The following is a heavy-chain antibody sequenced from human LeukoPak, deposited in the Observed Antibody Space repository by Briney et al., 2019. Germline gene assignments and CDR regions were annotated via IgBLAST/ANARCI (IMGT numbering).Heavy chain of an antibody. CDR2: IYYSGST. J-gene: IGHJ4*02. CDR1: GYSISSGYY. D-gene: IGHD5-12*01. CDR3: ARDRVVATIVGYYFDY. Sequence: SETLSLTCTVSGYSISSGYYWGWIRQPPGKGLEWIGSIYYSGSTYYNPSLKSRVTISVDTSKNQFSLKLSSVTAADTAVYYCARDRVVATIVGYYFDYWGQGTLVTVSS. V-gene: IGHV4-38-2*02.